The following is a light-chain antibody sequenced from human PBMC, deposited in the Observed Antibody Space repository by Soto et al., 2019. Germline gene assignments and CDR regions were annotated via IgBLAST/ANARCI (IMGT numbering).Light chain of an antibody. CDR2: AAS. V-gene: IGKV3-20*01. Sequence: ENVLTQSPGTLSLSPGEGATLSCRASQSVNSRYLAWYQQKPGQAPRLLIYAASTRAAGIPDRFSGSASGTEFTLSISRLEPEDFAIYYCQQYGDAPPNTFGQGTRLEIK. J-gene: IGKJ2*01. CDR3: QQYGDAPPNT. CDR1: QSVNSRY.